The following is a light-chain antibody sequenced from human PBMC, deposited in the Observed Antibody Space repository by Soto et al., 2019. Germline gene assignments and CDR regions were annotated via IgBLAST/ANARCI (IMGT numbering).Light chain of an antibody. J-gene: IGKJ1*01. CDR3: HQSQSWPRT. Sequence: ASQYINTRLAWYQHRPGQAPRLLIYQTSIRAAGVLRRLHASGTGPQITRTICHVQPEHFALYYCHQSQSWPRTFGQGTKVDI. CDR2: QTS. CDR1: QYINTR. V-gene: IGKV3D-15*03.